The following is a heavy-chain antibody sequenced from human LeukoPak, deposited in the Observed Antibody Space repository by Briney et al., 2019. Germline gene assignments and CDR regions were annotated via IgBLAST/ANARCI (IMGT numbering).Heavy chain of an antibody. Sequence: GGSLRLSCAASGFTFSSNWMHWVRQAPGKGLVWVSRISSDGSTTIYAESVKGRITISRDNAKNTLYLQRNSLRAEDTAVYYCAKSDYFADWGQGTLVTVSS. CDR2: ISSDGSTT. CDR3: AKSDYFAD. CDR1: GFTFSSNW. J-gene: IGHJ4*02. V-gene: IGHV3-74*01.